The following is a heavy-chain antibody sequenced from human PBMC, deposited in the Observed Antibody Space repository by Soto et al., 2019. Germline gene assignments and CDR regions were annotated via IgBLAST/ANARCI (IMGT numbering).Heavy chain of an antibody. CDR1: GFTFSNYG. CDR2: LPEIGTNT. D-gene: IGHD1-26*01. CDR3: AKKSGVGATWYFDY. Sequence: EVQLLESGGGLVQPGGSLRLSCAASGFTFSNYGMSWVRQAPGKGLEWVSALPEIGTNTYCADSVKGRFTISRDNSKNTLFLQINNLRAGDTAVYYCAKKSGVGATWYFDYWGQGTLVTVSS. V-gene: IGHV3-23*01. J-gene: IGHJ4*02.